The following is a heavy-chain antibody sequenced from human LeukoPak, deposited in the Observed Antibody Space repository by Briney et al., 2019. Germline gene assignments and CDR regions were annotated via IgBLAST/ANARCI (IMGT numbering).Heavy chain of an antibody. CDR3: ARRDGYNSFDS. J-gene: IGHJ4*02. CDR1: GFTFSSYA. D-gene: IGHD5-24*01. V-gene: IGHV3-23*01. Sequence: GGSLRLSCAASGFTFSSYAMSWVRQAPGKGLEWVSAISGSGGSTYYADSVKGRFTISKDNSKTTLYLQMNSLRAEDTAVYYCARRDGYNSFDSWGQGTLVTVSS. CDR2: ISGSGGST.